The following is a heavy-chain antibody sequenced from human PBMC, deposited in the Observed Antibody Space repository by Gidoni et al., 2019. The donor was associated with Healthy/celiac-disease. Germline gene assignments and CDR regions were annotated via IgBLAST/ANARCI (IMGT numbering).Heavy chain of an antibody. D-gene: IGHD3-10*01. V-gene: IGHV3-23*01. CDR2: ISGSGGST. J-gene: IGHJ4*02. CDR1: GFTFSSYA. Sequence: EVQLLESGGGLVQPGGSLRLSCAASGFTFSSYALSWVRQAPGKGLGCVSAISGSGGSTYYADSVKGRFTISRDNSKNTLYLQMNSLRAEDTAVYYCAKGRRITMVRGVIFSPFDYWGQGTLVTVSS. CDR3: AKGRRITMVRGVIFSPFDY.